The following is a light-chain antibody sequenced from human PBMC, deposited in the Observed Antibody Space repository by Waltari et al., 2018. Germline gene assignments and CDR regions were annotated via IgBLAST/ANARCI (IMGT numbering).Light chain of an antibody. CDR3: QQRINWPIT. V-gene: IGKV3-11*01. J-gene: IGKJ4*01. Sequence: EIVLTQSPATLSLSPGERATLPTRASQSVSSYLAWYQQKPGQAPRLLIYDASNRATGIPARFGGSGSGTDFTLTISSLEPEDFAVYYCQQRINWPITFGGGTKVEIK. CDR1: QSVSSY. CDR2: DAS.